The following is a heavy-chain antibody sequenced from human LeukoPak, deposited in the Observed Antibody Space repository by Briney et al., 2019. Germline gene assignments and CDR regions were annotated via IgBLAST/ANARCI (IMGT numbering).Heavy chain of an antibody. D-gene: IGHD2-15*01. CDR2: ISYDGSNK. Sequence: PGGSLRLSCAASGFTFSSYWMSWVRQAPGKGLEWVAVISYDGSNKYYADSVKGRFTISRDNSKNTLYLQMNSLRAEDTAVYYCAKGAVAAHWGQGTLVTVSS. V-gene: IGHV3-30*18. J-gene: IGHJ4*02. CDR1: GFTFSSYW. CDR3: AKGAVAAH.